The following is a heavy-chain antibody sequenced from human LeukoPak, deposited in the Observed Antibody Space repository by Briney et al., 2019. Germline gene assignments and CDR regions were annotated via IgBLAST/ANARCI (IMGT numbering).Heavy chain of an antibody. D-gene: IGHD3-3*01. Sequence: GRSLRLSCAASGFTFSSYGMHWVRQAPGKGLEWVAVISYDGSNKYYADSVKGRFTISRDNSKNTLYLQMNSLRAEDTAVYYCAKGTYYDFWSGYYGPRNSGGMDVWGQGTTVTGSS. CDR1: GFTFSSYG. CDR2: ISYDGSNK. CDR3: AKGTYYDFWSGYYGPRNSGGMDV. V-gene: IGHV3-30*18. J-gene: IGHJ6*02.